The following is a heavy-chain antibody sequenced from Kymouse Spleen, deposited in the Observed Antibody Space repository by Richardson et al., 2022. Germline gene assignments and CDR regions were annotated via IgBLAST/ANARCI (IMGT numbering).Heavy chain of an antibody. Sequence: EVQLVESGGGLIQPGGSLRLSCAASGFTVSSNYMSWVRQAPGKGLEWVSVIYSCGSTYYADSVKGRFTISRDNSKNTLYLQMNSLRAEDTAVYYCARDAELELLF*LLGPGNPGHRLL. CDR3: ARDAELELLF*L. CDR1: GFTVSSNY. J-gene: IGHJ4*02. V-gene: IGHV3-66*03. CDR2: IYSCGST. D-gene: IGHD1-7*01.